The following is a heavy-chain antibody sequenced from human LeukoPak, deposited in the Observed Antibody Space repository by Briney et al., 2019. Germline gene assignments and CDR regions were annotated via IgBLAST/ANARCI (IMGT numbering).Heavy chain of an antibody. CDR1: GGSFSGYY. J-gene: IGHJ4*02. Sequence: SETLSLTCAVYGGSFSGYYWSWIRQPPGKGLEWIGEINHSGSTNYNPSLKSRVTISVDTSKNQFSLKLSSVTAADTAVYYCARGNAPDYWGPGTLVTVSS. CDR3: ARGNAPDY. CDR2: INHSGST. V-gene: IGHV4-34*01.